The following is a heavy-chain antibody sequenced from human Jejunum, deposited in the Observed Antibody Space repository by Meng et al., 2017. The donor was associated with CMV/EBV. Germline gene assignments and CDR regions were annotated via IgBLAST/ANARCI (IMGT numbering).Heavy chain of an antibody. CDR2: INWNGGST. V-gene: IGHV3-20*03. CDR3: ARDRSLYSFDY. J-gene: IGHJ4*02. D-gene: IGHD2-21*01. CDR1: GFSFDNYG. Sequence: AASGFSFDNYGMSWVRQSPGKGLEWVSGINWNGGSTTYADSVKGRFTISRDNAKNSLYLQMNSLRAEDMALYYCARDRSLYSFDYWGQGTPVTVSS.